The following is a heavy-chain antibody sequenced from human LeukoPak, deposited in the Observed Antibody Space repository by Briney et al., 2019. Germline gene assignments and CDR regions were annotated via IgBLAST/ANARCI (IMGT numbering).Heavy chain of an antibody. D-gene: IGHD6-19*01. CDR3: AQTTGWPGFDF. CDR1: GASTSDKY. V-gene: IGHV4-59*08. J-gene: IGHJ4*02. Sequence: KTSETLSLTCSASGASTSDKYWSWIRQSPRRTLEWIGHIYNGRHTTYTPSPTSRVTISVDTSKPQFSLSLTSVTAADTAMYYCAQTTGWPGFDFWGPGALVTVSS. CDR2: IYNGRHT.